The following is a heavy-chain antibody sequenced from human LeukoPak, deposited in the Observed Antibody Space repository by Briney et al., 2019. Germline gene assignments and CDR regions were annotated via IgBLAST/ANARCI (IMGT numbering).Heavy chain of an antibody. Sequence: PSETLSLTCTVSGGSISSSNYYWGWIRQPPGKXLEWIGSIYHSGSTYYNPSLKSRVTISVDTSTNHFSLKLSSVTAADTAVYYCARLIPFDYWGQGTLVTVSS. V-gene: IGHV4-39*02. CDR3: ARLIPFDY. CDR2: IYHSGST. D-gene: IGHD3-16*01. CDR1: GGSISSSNYY. J-gene: IGHJ4*02.